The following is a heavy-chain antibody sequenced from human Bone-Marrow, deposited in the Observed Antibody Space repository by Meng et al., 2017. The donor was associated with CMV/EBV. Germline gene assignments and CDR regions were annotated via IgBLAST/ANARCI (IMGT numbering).Heavy chain of an antibody. CDR3: ASGTQVDTAMSGMAV. D-gene: IGHD5-18*01. Sequence: KVSCKGSGYSFTSYWIGWVRQMPGKGLEWMGIIYPGDSDTRYSPSFQGQVTISADKSISTAYLQWSSLKAPDTAMYYWASGTQVDTAMSGMAVWGQGPTVPVYS. J-gene: IGHJ6*02. CDR2: IYPGDSDT. V-gene: IGHV5-51*01. CDR1: GYSFTSYW.